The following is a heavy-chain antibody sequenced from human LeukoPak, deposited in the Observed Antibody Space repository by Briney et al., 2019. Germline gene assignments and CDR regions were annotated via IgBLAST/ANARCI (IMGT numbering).Heavy chain of an antibody. D-gene: IGHD3-10*01. CDR1: GFTFNSYA. CDR2: VSGSGDST. Sequence: PGGSLRLSCAASGFTFNSYAMYWVRQAPGKGLEWVSGVSGSGDSTYYADSVKGRFTISRDTSKNTLYLQMNGLRAEDTAVYYCAKAAGYYSNWFDFWGQGTLATVSS. J-gene: IGHJ5*01. CDR3: AKAAGYYSNWFDF. V-gene: IGHV3-23*01.